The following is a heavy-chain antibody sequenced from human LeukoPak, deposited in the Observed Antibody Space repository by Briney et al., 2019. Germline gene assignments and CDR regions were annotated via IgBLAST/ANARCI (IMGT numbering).Heavy chain of an antibody. CDR2: IYYSGST. CDR1: GGSISSYY. CDR3: ARVAATDVWFDP. Sequence: PSETPSLTCTVSGGSISSYYWSWIRQPPGKGLEWIGYIYYSGSTNYNPSLKSRVTISVDTSKNQFSLKLSSVTAADTAVYYCARVAATDVWFDPWGQGTLVTVSS. J-gene: IGHJ5*02. D-gene: IGHD2-15*01. V-gene: IGHV4-59*01.